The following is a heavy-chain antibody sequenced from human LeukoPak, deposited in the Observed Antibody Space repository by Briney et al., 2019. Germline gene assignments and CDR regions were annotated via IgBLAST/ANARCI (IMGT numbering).Heavy chain of an antibody. CDR1: GFTFSSYW. J-gene: IGHJ5*02. CDR2: ISPDGTTT. V-gene: IGHV3-74*01. Sequence: PGGSLRLSCAASGFTFSSYWMHWVRQAPGKGLEWVSRISPDGTTTAYADSVKGRFAISRDNAKNTVYLQMNSLRAEDTAVYYCVRDNSPGWFGPWGQGTLVTVSS. D-gene: IGHD4-11*01. CDR3: VRDNSPGWFGP.